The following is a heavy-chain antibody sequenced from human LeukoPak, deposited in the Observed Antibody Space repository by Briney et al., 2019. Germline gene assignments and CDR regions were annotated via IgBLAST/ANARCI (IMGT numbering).Heavy chain of an antibody. CDR1: GFTFRDYA. CDR2: ISGSGSRT. J-gene: IGHJ4*02. Sequence: GGSLRLSCAASGFTFRDYAMTWARQAPGKGLEWVSSISGSGSRTYYTESVKGRFTISRDNSKNTLYLQMNSLRADETAIYYCASRPRADIGPLDFWGQGTLVTVSS. V-gene: IGHV3-23*01. CDR3: ASRPRADIGPLDF. D-gene: IGHD1-14*01.